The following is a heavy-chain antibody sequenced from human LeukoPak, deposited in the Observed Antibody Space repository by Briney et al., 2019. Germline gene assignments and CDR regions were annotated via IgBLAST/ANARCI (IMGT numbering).Heavy chain of an antibody. CDR1: GFTFSSYG. CDR3: AKDRYSASSTFTVNPFDY. V-gene: IGHV3-30*02. Sequence: PGGSLRLSCAASGFTFSSYGMNWVRQAPGKGLQWVAFILSDGRDKYYEDSVKGRFTISRDNSKNTLDLQMNSLTVEDTAVYYCAKDRYSASSTFTVNPFDYWGQGILVTVSS. CDR2: ILSDGRDK. J-gene: IGHJ4*02. D-gene: IGHD5-12*01.